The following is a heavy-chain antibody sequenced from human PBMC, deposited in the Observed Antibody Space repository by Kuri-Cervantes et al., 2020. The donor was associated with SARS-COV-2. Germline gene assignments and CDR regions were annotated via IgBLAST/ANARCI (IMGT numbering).Heavy chain of an antibody. J-gene: IGHJ6*03. CDR2: IRYDGSNK. V-gene: IGHV3-30*02. CDR3: AKDRVSGRGGWGGACYYYYYMDV. D-gene: IGHD3-10*01. CDR1: GFTFSSYG. Sequence: GGSLRLSCAASGFTFSSYGMHWVRQAPGKGLEWVAFIRYDGSNKYYADSVKGRFTISRDNSKNTLYRQMNSLRAEDTAVYYCAKDRVSGRGGWGGACYYYYYMDVWGKGTTVTVSS.